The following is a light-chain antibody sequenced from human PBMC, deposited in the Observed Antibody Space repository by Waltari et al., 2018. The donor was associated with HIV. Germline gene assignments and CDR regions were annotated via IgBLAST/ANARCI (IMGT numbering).Light chain of an antibody. CDR2: GNC. J-gene: IGLJ2*01. CDR3: QSYDSSLSGVV. Sequence: QSVLTQPPSVSGAPGQRVTISCTGSSSNIGAGYDVHWYQQLPGTAPKLLIYGNCNRPSGVPDRFPGSKSGTSASLAITGLQAEDEADYYCQSYDSSLSGVVFGGGTKLTVL. CDR1: SSNIGAGYD. V-gene: IGLV1-40*01.